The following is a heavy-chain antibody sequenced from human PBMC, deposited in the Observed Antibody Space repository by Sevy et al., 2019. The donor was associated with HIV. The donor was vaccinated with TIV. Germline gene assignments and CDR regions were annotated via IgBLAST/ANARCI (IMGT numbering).Heavy chain of an antibody. Sequence: GGSLRLSCAASGFTFSNYAMSWVRQAPGKGLEWVSTIGGRRGCTYYADSVKGRFTISRDNPKNTLYLQMNSLRAEDTAVYYCAHVVVNALLEFERLAYWGQGTLVPVSS. CDR3: AHVVVNALLEFERLAY. D-gene: IGHD2-21*01. V-gene: IGHV3-23*01. J-gene: IGHJ4*02. CDR1: GFTFSNYA. CDR2: IGGRRGCT.